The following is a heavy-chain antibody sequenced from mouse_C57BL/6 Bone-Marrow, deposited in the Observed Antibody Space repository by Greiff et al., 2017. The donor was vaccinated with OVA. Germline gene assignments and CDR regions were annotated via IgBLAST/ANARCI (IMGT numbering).Heavy chain of an antibody. V-gene: IGHV7-3*01. J-gene: IGHJ4*01. D-gene: IGHD1-1*01. CDR2: IRNKANGYTT. CDR3: ARSSYYAMDY. CDR1: GFTFTDYY. Sequence: EVKLMESGGGLVQPGGSLSLSCAASGFTFTDYYMSWVRQPPGKALEWLGFIRNKANGYTTEYSASVKGRFTISRDTSQSILYLQMNALRAEDSATYYCARSSYYAMDYWGQGTSVTVSS.